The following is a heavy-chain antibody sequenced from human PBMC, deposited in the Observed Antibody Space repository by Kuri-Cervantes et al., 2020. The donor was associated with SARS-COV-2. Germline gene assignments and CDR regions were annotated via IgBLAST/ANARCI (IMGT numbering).Heavy chain of an antibody. Sequence: ASVKVSCKASGYTFTSYGISWVRQAPGQGLEWMGWNSAYNGNTKYAQKFQGRVTMTRDTSISTAYMELSSLGSDDTAVYYCARLSLLRIAARNAFDIWGQGTMVTVSS. V-gene: IGHV1-18*04. D-gene: IGHD6-6*01. CDR1: GYTFTSYG. CDR2: NSAYNGNT. CDR3: ARLSLLRIAARNAFDI. J-gene: IGHJ3*02.